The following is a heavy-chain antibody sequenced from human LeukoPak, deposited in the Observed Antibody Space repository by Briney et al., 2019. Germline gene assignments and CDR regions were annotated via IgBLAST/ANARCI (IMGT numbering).Heavy chain of an antibody. V-gene: IGHV4-4*07. CDR2: IYTSGST. CDR1: GGSISSYY. CDR3: AVQDYYDKGGLYFDY. D-gene: IGHD3-22*01. J-gene: IGHJ4*02. Sequence: KASETLSFTCTVSGGSISSYYWSWIRQPAGKGLEWIGRIYTSGSTNYNPSLKSRVTMSVDTSKNQFSLKLSSVTAADTAVYYCAVQDYYDKGGLYFDYWGQGTLVTVSS.